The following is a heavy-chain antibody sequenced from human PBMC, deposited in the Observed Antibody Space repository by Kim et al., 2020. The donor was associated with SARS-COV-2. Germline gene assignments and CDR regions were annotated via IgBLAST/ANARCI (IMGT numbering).Heavy chain of an antibody. CDR3: AKALYYDILTGYQPFDY. J-gene: IGHJ4*02. D-gene: IGHD3-9*01. V-gene: IGHV3-23*01. Sequence: VKGRFTISRDNSKNSLYLQMNSLRAEDTAVYYCAKALYYDILTGYQPFDYWGQGTLVTVSS.